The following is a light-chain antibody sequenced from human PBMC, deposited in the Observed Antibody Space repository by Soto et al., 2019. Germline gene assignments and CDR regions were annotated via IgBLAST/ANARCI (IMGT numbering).Light chain of an antibody. J-gene: IGKJ5*01. CDR2: AAK. Sequence: DIQMTQSPSFLSASVGDRVTITCRASQAISNYLNWYQQKPGKAPNLLIFAAKTLQSGVPSRFSGSGYGTDFTLTITTLQPEDVGIYYCQQCHATPLTFGQGTRVDI. V-gene: IGKV1-39*01. CDR3: QQCHATPLT. CDR1: QAISNY.